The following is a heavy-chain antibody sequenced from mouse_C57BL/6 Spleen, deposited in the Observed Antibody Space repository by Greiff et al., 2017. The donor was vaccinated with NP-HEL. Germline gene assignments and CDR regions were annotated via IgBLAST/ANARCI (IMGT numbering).Heavy chain of an antibody. Sequence: QVQLQQSGAELVRPGASVTLSCKASGYTFTDYEMHWVKQTPVHGLEWIGAIDPETGGTAYNQKFKGKAILTADKSSSTAYMELRSLTSEDSAVYYCTVYSNSWYFDVGGTGTTVTVSS. V-gene: IGHV1-15*01. CDR1: GYTFTDYE. CDR3: TVYSNSWYFDV. D-gene: IGHD2-5*01. J-gene: IGHJ1*03. CDR2: IDPETGGT.